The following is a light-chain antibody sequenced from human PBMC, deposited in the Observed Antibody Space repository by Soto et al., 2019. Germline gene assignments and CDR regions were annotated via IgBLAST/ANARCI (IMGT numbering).Light chain of an antibody. CDR2: TTF. J-gene: IGKJ4*01. CDR3: QQSYNTPLT. Sequence: DIQMTQSPSSLSASVGDRVTITCRASQSIRNHLNWYQQKPGKAPKVLIYTTFSLQSGVPSRFSGSGSETDFTLTINSLQPEDFATYYCQQSYNTPLTFGGGTKVEIK. V-gene: IGKV1-39*01. CDR1: QSIRNH.